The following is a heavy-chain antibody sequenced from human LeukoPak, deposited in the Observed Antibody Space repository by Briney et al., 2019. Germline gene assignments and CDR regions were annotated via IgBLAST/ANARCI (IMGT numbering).Heavy chain of an antibody. V-gene: IGHV4-34*01. CDR1: GGSISSYY. J-gene: IGHJ5*02. D-gene: IGHD2-2*01. CDR3: ARGTVVVPAAANWFDP. CDR2: INHSGST. Sequence: SETLSLTCTVSGGSISSYYWSWIRQPPGKGLEWIGEINHSGSTNYNPSLKSRVTISVDTSKNQFSLKLSSVTAADTAVYYCARGTVVVPAAANWFDPWGQGTLVTVSS.